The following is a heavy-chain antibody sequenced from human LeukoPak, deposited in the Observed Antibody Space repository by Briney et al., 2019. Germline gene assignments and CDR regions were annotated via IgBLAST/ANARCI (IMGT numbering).Heavy chain of an antibody. CDR2: ISYDGSKK. CDR1: GFTFSNYA. CDR3: ARDLTGSYTFDL. J-gene: IGHJ4*02. D-gene: IGHD1-26*01. Sequence: PGGSLRLSCAASGFTFSNYAMSWVRQAPGKGLEWVAVISYDGSKKYYADSVKGRLTISRDNSKNTLYLQMNSLRAEDTAVYYCARDLTGSYTFDLWGQGTLVTVSS. V-gene: IGHV3-30-3*01.